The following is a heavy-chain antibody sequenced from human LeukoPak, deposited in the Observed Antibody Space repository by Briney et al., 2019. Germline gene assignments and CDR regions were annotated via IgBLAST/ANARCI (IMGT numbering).Heavy chain of an antibody. Sequence: GGSLRLSCAASGFTFSSYDMHWVRQATGKGLEWVSAIGTAGDTYYPGSVKGRFTISRENAKNSLYLQMNSLRAGDTAVYYCARGGSSSWGEANYGMDVWGQGTTVTVSS. J-gene: IGHJ6*02. CDR3: ARGGSSSWGEANYGMDV. V-gene: IGHV3-13*01. D-gene: IGHD6-13*01. CDR2: IGTAGDT. CDR1: GFTFSSYD.